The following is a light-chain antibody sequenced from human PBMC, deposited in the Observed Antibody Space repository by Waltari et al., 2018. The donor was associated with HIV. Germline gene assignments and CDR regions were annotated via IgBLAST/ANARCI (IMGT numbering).Light chain of an antibody. Sequence: EIVMPQSPATLSVSLGERATLSCRASQSVRYNLAWYQQKPGQPPRLLIYGASTRATGIPARFSASGSGTEFTLTISSLQSEYFAVYYCQQYKYWPPWTFGQGTKVDIK. V-gene: IGKV3-15*01. CDR2: GAS. CDR1: QSVRYN. J-gene: IGKJ1*01. CDR3: QQYKYWPPWT.